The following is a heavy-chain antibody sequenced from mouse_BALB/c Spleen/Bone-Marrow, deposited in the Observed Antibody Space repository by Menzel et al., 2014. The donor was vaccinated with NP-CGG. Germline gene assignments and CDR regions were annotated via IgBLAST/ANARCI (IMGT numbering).Heavy chain of an antibody. D-gene: IGHD3-1*01. CDR1: GYTFRSYW. CDR2: IYPGDGDT. V-gene: IGHV1-80*01. Sequence: VKLVESGAELVRPGSSVKISCKASGYTFRSYWMNWVKQRPGQGLEWIGQIYPGDGDTNYNGKFKGKVTLTADKSSSTAYMQLGSLTSEDSAVYFCDRGPSSGYSWFAYWGQGTLVTVSA. CDR3: DRGPSSGYSWFAY. J-gene: IGHJ3*01.